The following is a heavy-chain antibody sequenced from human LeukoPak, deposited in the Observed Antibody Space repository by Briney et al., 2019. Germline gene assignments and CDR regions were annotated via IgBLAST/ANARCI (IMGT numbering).Heavy chain of an antibody. CDR3: ARESGSYYDSSGFDY. CDR1: GGSISSGGYY. CDR2: IYYSGST. V-gene: IGHV4-31*03. Sequence: PSETLSLTCTVSGGSISSGGYYWSWIRQHPRKGLEWIGYIYYSGSTYYNPSLKSRVTISVDTSKNQFSLKLSSVTAADTAVYYCARESGSYYDSSGFDYWGQGTLVTVSS. J-gene: IGHJ4*02. D-gene: IGHD3-22*01.